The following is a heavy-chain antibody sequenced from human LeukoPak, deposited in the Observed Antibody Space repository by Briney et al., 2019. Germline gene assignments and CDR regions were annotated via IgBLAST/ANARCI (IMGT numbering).Heavy chain of an antibody. Sequence: WVRQAPGKGLEWVGFIRSKAYGGSTENAASVKGRFTISRDDSKSIAYLQMNSLKTEDTAVYYCTGSFGELTFFDYWGLGTLVTVSS. V-gene: IGHV3-49*02. CDR3: TGSFGELTFFDY. D-gene: IGHD3-10*01. J-gene: IGHJ4*02. CDR2: IRSKAYGGST.